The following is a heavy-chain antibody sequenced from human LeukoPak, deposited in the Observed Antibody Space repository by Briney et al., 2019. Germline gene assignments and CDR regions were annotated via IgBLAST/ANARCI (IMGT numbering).Heavy chain of an antibody. CDR3: AGSFGRAALDF. CDR2: FYSDGST. Sequence: GGSLRLSCAASGISVNNKYMGWVRQAPGKGLEWVSAFYSDGSTDYADSVQGRFTISRDNSKNTLYLQMSSLRAEDTAVYYCAGSFGRAALDFWGQGTMVTVSS. CDR1: GISVNNKY. V-gene: IGHV3-53*01. D-gene: IGHD3-3*01. J-gene: IGHJ3*01.